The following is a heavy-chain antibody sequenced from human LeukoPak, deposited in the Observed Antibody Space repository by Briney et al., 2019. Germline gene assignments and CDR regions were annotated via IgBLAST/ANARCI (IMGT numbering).Heavy chain of an antibody. CDR3: ARGPRGESDAASCFYGVDV. D-gene: IGHD3-16*01. V-gene: IGHV4-59*01. CDR2: SHYSGST. Sequence: NTSETLSLTCTVSGGSISTYYWTWIRQPPGKGLEWIGFSHYSGSTNYNPSLKSRVTISVDTSTNQFSLKLNSVTAADTAVYYCARGPRGESDAASCFYGVDVWGQGTTVTVSS. CDR1: GGSISTYY. J-gene: IGHJ6*02.